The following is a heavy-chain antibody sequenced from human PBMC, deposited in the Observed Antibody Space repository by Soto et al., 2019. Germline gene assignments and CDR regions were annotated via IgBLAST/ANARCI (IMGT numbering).Heavy chain of an antibody. V-gene: IGHV3-23*01. CDR3: AKSIRTTLSVYDY. J-gene: IGHJ4*02. CDR1: GFTFTRFT. D-gene: IGHD4-17*01. CDR2: ISGSGYNT. Sequence: PGGTLRLSCAASGFTFTRFTMNWVRQAPGKGLEWVSAISGSGYNTYDAVSVRGRFTISRDNSMNMLYLQMNSLRGDDTAVYFCAKSIRTTLSVYDYWGQGALVTVSS.